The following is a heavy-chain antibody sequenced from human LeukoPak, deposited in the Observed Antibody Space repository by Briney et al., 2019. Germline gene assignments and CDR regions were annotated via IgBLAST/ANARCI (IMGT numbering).Heavy chain of an antibody. D-gene: IGHD3-10*01. CDR1: GFTFSSYG. J-gene: IGHJ4*02. CDR3: AKVTDYYGSGSYPDFDY. CDR2: IRYDGSNK. Sequence: GGSLRLSCAASGFTFSSYGMHWVRQAPGKGLEWVAFIRYDGSNKYYADSVNGRFTISRDNSKNTLYLQMNSLRAEDTAVYYCAKVTDYYGSGSYPDFDYWGQGTLVTVSS. V-gene: IGHV3-30*02.